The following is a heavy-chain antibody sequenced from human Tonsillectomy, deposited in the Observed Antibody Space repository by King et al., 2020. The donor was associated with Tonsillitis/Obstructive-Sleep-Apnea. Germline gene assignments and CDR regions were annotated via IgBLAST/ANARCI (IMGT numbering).Heavy chain of an antibody. V-gene: IGHV1-69*09. Sequence: VQLVESGAEVKKPGSSVKVSCKASGGTLSSYAIGWVRQAPGQGLEWMGRIIPILDLTNYAQKFQGRVTITADRSTSTAYLELSGLRSEDTAVYYCARHVSSGTGTTPWFDPWGQGTLVTVSS. CDR3: ARHVSSGTGTTPWFDP. CDR2: IIPILDLT. J-gene: IGHJ5*02. CDR1: GGTLSSYA. D-gene: IGHD1-7*01.